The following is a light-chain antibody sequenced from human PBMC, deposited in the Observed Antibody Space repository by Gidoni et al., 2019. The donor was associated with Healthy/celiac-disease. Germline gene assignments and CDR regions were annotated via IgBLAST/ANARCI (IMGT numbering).Light chain of an antibody. Sequence: IQMTQSPSSLSASVGDRVTITCRASQSISSYLNWYEPKPGNAHKLLIYGASSLQSGVPTKLSGSGSATDFTLTISSLQPEDFATYNCQQSYSTLVTFGGGTKVEIK. CDR1: QSISSY. V-gene: IGKV1-39*01. J-gene: IGKJ4*01. CDR3: QQSYSTLVT. CDR2: GAS.